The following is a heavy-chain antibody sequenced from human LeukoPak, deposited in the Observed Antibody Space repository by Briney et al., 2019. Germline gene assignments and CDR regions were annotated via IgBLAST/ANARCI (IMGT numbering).Heavy chain of an antibody. CDR2: IYHSGST. CDR1: GYSISSGYY. CDR3: ARGVRFGELSLSTFDY. D-gene: IGHD3-10*01. V-gene: IGHV4-38-2*02. Sequence: PSETLSLTCTVSGYSISSGYYWGWIRQPPGKGLEWIGSIYHSGSTYYNPSLKSRVTISVDTSKNQFSLKLSSVTAADTAVYYCARGVRFGELSLSTFDYWGQGTLVTVSS. J-gene: IGHJ4*02.